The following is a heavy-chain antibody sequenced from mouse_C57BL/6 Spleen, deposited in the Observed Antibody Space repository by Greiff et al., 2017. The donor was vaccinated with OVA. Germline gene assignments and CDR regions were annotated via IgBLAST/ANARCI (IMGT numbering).Heavy chain of an antibody. CDR1: GYTFTDYE. CDR3: TRPDGYYLYYYAMDY. J-gene: IGHJ4*01. CDR2: IDPETGGT. Sequence: VKLQQSGAELVRPGASVTLSCKASGYTFTDYEMHWVKQTPVHGLEWIGAIDPETGGTAYNQKFKGKAILTADKSSSTAYMELRSLTSEDSAVYYCTRPDGYYLYYYAMDYWGQGTSVTVSS. D-gene: IGHD2-3*01. V-gene: IGHV1-15*01.